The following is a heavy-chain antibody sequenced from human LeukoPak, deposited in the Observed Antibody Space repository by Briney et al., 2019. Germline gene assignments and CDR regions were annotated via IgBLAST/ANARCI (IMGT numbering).Heavy chain of an antibody. CDR1: GYTFTGYY. J-gene: IGHJ4*02. V-gene: IGHV1-2*02. CDR3: ARDWGPTVVTGRGELGYYFDY. CDR2: INPNSGGT. D-gene: IGHD4-23*01. Sequence: ASVKVSCKASGYTFTGYYMHWVRQAPGQGLEWMGWINPNSGGTNYAQKFQGRVTMTRDTSTSTVYMELSSLRSEDTAVYYCARDWGPTVVTGRGELGYYFDYWGQGTLVTVSS.